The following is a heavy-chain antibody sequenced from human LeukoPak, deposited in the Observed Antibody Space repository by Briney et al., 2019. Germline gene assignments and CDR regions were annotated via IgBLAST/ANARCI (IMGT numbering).Heavy chain of an antibody. Sequence: ASVKVSCKASGYTFTSYGISWVRQAPGQGLEWMGWISAYNGNTNHAQKLQGRVTMTTDTSTSTAYMELRSLRSDDTAVYYCARGDSGVVVTTYYHYYGMDVWGQGTTVTVSS. D-gene: IGHD2-21*02. J-gene: IGHJ6*02. CDR2: ISAYNGNT. CDR1: GYTFTSYG. V-gene: IGHV1-18*01. CDR3: ARGDSGVVVTTYYHYYGMDV.